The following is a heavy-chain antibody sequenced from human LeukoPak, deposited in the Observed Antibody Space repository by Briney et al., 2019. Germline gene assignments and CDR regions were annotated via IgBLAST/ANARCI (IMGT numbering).Heavy chain of an antibody. CDR2: IIPIFGTA. CDR1: GGTFSSYA. V-gene: IGHV1-69*06. Sequence: ASVKVSCKASGGTFSSYAISWVRQAPGQGLEWMGGIIPIFGTANYAQKFQGRVTITADKSTSTAYMELSSLRSEDTAVYYCASRVRSDYYGSGSYRWYYYYMDVWGKGTTVTVSS. D-gene: IGHD3-10*01. CDR3: ASRVRSDYYGSGSYRWYYYYMDV. J-gene: IGHJ6*03.